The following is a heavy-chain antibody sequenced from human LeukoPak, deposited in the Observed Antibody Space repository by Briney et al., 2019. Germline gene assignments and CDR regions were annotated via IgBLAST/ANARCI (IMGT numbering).Heavy chain of an antibody. CDR1: GGSISSSSYY. CDR3: ARGSGGSCYTAGGCWFDP. D-gene: IGHD2-15*01. V-gene: IGHV4-39*07. Sequence: TSETLSLTCTVSGGSISSSSYYWGWIRQPPGKGLEWIGSIYYSGSTYYNPSLKSRVTISVDTSKNQFSLKLSSVTAADTAVYYCARGSGGSCYTAGGCWFDPWGQGTLVTVSS. J-gene: IGHJ5*02. CDR2: IYYSGST.